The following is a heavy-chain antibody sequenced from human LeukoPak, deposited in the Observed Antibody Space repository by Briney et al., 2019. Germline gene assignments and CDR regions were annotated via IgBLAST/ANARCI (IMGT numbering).Heavy chain of an antibody. Sequence: SETLSLTCAVYSGSIGFSSWKWFRQSPGKGLQWIGEIDERGGAKYQPSLKTQVTLSMDTSKGQVSLRLDSVTAADTAVYYCGIFYDGSMDWGRGTLITVSS. D-gene: IGHD3-10*01. CDR3: GIFYDGSMD. CDR2: IDERGGA. CDR1: SGSIGFSS. V-gene: IGHV4-34*06. J-gene: IGHJ4*02.